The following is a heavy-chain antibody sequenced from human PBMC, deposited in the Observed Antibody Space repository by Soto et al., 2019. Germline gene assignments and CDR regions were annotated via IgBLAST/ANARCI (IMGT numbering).Heavy chain of an antibody. CDR1: GYTFTRYT. D-gene: IGHD3-22*01. J-gene: IGHJ4*02. Sequence: QVRLVQSGAEEKKPGASVQVSCKASGYTFTRYTMHWVRQAPGQRLEWMGWINAGNGDTKYSQKFQDRVTITRDTSASTVYMELSSLRSEDTAVYYCARGQSGRYYDSSGYYYFWGQGTLVTVSS. CDR2: INAGNGDT. CDR3: ARGQSGRYYDSSGYYYF. V-gene: IGHV1-3*05.